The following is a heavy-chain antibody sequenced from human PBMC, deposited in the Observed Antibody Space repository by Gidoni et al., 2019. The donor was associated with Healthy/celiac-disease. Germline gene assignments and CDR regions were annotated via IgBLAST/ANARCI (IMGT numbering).Heavy chain of an antibody. V-gene: IGHV3-21*01. J-gene: IGHJ4*02. CDR1: GFTFSSYS. Sequence: EVQLVESGGGLVKPGGSLRLSCADSGFTFSSYSLSWVRQAPGKGLEWVSSISSSSSYIYYADSVKGRFTISRDNAKNSLYLQMNSLRAEDTAVYYCARGQNGELLISFDYWGQGTLVTVSS. D-gene: IGHD3-10*01. CDR3: ARGQNGELLISFDY. CDR2: ISSSSSYI.